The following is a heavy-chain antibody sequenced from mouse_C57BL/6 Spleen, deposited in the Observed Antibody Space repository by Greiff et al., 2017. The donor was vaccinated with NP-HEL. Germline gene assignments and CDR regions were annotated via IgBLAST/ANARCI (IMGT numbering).Heavy chain of an antibody. CDR1: GFTFSDYY. CDR3: ARVITTVVADYWYFDV. Sequence: EVQWVESEGGLVQPGSSMKLSCTASGFTFSDYYMAWVRQVPEKGLEWVANINYDGSSTYYLDSLKSRFIISRDNAKNILYLQMSSLKSEDTATYYCARVITTVVADYWYFDVWGTGTTVTVSS. D-gene: IGHD1-1*01. J-gene: IGHJ1*03. CDR2: INYDGSST. V-gene: IGHV5-16*01.